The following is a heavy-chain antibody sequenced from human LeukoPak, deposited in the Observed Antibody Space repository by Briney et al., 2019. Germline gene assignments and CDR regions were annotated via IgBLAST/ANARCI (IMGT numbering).Heavy chain of an antibody. CDR2: INPNSGGT. V-gene: IGHV1-2*02. CDR1: GYTFTGYY. J-gene: IGHJ4*02. D-gene: IGHD3-22*01. CDR3: ARGEYSITMIVVDFDY. Sequence: ASVKVSCKASGYTFTGYYMHWVRQAPGRGLEWMGWINPNSGGTNYAQKFQGRVTMTRDTSISTAYMELSRLRSDDTAVYYCARGEYSITMIVVDFDYWGQGTLVTVSS.